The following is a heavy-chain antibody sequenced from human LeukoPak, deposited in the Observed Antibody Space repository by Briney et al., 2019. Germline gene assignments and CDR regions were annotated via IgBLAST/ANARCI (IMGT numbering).Heavy chain of an antibody. Sequence: SETLSLTCTVSGGSISSYYWSWIRQPPGKGLEWIGYIYYSGSTNYNPSLKSRVTISVDTSKNQFPLKLSSVTAADTAVYYCARETGSVVTPFDIWGQGTMVTVSS. CDR2: IYYSGST. J-gene: IGHJ3*02. CDR3: ARETGSVVTPFDI. CDR1: GGSISSYY. D-gene: IGHD3-22*01. V-gene: IGHV4-59*01.